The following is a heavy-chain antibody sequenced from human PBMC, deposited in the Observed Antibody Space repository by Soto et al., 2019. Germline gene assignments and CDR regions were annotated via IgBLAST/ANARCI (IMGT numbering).Heavy chain of an antibody. CDR2: ISGTRDYR. V-gene: IGHV3-11*06. CDR3: ARVKSLNWYSRVLDV. CDR1: GFNFSDYY. J-gene: IGHJ6*02. D-gene: IGHD1-26*01. Sequence: QVQLVESGGGLVKPGGSLRLSCAASGFNFSDYYMSWIRQAPGKGLTCLSYISGTRDYRDYADSVKGRFTISRDNARNSLHLEMDGLRVDDTAVYYCARVKSLNWYSRVLDVWGLGTTVTVSS.